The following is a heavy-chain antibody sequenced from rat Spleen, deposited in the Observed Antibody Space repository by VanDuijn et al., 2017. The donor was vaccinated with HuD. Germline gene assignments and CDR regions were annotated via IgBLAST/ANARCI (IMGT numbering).Heavy chain of an antibody. CDR2: ITNTGGST. D-gene: IGHD1-1*01. J-gene: IGHJ2*01. CDR1: GFTFNNYW. V-gene: IGHV5-31*01. Sequence: EVQLVESGGGLVQPGRSLKLSCVASGFTFNNYWMTWIRQAPGKGLEWVASITNTGGSTYYPDSLKGRFTISRDNAKSTLYLQMNSLRSEDTATYYCTREITTVAPFDYWGQGVMVTVSS. CDR3: TREITTVAPFDY.